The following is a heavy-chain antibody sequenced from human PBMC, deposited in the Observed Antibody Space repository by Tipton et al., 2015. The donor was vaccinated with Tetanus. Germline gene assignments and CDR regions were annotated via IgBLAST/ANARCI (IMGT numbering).Heavy chain of an antibody. V-gene: IGHV4-61*01. CDR3: ASGRTLDY. CDR1: GGSVRSGSYY. J-gene: IGHJ4*02. CDR2: VSYSGST. Sequence: TLSLTCTVSGGSVRSGSYYWNWIRQPPGKGLEWIGYVSYSGSTNSNYSLKSRITISQDTSKNQFSLRLTSVTAADTAVYYCASGRTLDYWGQGTLVTVSS.